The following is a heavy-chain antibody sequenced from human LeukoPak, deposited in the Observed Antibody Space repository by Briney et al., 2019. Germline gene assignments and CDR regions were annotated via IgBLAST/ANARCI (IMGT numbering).Heavy chain of an antibody. CDR1: GGSISSGDYY. Sequence: SETLSLTCTVSGGSISSGDYYWSWIRQPPGKGLEWIGYIYYSGSTYYNPSLKSRVTTSVDTSKNQFSLKLSSVTAADTAVHYCARRTGTIRFYYYYGMDVWGQGTTVTVSS. CDR2: IYYSGST. D-gene: IGHD1-7*01. CDR3: ARRTGTIRFYYYYGMDV. J-gene: IGHJ6*02. V-gene: IGHV4-30-4*01.